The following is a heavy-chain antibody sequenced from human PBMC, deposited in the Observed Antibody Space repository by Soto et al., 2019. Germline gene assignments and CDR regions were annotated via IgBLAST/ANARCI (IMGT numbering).Heavy chain of an antibody. CDR1: GFTFTPCG. CDR3: AKGARVVAASPTDY. D-gene: IGHD2-15*01. V-gene: IGHV3-30*18. J-gene: IGHJ4*02. CDR2: ISYDGSNK. Sequence: LRLSCAASGFTFTPCGMHWVRQAPGKGLEWVAVISYDGSNKYYADSVKGRFTISRDNSKNTLYLQMNSLRAEDTALYYCAKGARVVAASPTDYWGQGTLVTVSS.